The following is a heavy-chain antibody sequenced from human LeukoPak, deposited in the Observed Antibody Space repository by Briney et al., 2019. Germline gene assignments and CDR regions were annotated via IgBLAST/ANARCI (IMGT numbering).Heavy chain of an antibody. J-gene: IGHJ4*02. Sequence: GGSLRLSCAASGFTFSNAWMSWVRQAPGKGLEWVGRIKSKTDGGTTDYAAPVKGRFTISRDDSKNTLYLQMNSLKTEDTAVYYCTTARIMITFGGVIAYYFDYWGQGTLVTVSS. CDR2: IKSKTDGGTT. CDR1: GFTFSNAW. D-gene: IGHD3-16*02. V-gene: IGHV3-15*01. CDR3: TTARIMITFGGVIAYYFDY.